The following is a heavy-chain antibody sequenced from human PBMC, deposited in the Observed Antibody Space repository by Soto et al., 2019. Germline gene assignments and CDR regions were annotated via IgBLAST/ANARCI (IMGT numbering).Heavy chain of an antibody. J-gene: IGHJ6*02. CDR2: IWYDRSNK. CDR3: AREFSSGWYRYGMDV. V-gene: IGHV3-33*01. Sequence: QVQLVESGGGVVQPGRSLRLSCAASGFTFSSYGMHWVRQAPGKGLEWVAVIWYDRSNKYYADSVKGRFTISRDNSKNTLYLQMNSLRAEDTAVYYCAREFSSGWYRYGMDVWGQGTTVTVSS. D-gene: IGHD6-19*01. CDR1: GFTFSSYG.